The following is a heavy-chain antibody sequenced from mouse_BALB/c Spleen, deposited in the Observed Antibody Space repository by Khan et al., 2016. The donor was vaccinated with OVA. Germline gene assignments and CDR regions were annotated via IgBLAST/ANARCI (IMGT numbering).Heavy chain of an antibody. V-gene: IGHV9-3-1*01. J-gene: IGHJ1*01. CDR1: GYTFTNYG. CDR2: INTYTGEP. D-gene: IGHD2-13*01. Sequence: QIQLVQSGPELKKPGETVKISCKASGYTFTNYGMNWVKQAPGKGLKWMGWINTYTGEPTYPDDFKGRFAFSLETSASTAYLQINNLKNEDTGTYFCASGDYWYLDVWGAGTTVTVSS. CDR3: ASGDYWYLDV.